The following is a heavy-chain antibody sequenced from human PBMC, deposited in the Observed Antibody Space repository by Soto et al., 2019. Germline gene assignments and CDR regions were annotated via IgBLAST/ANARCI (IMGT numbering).Heavy chain of an antibody. CDR3: DKDNLAAVTEGIGNGMVV. J-gene: IGHJ6*02. CDR2: ISYDGQNR. D-gene: IGHD2-21*02. CDR1: GFAFNGYV. V-gene: IGHV3-30*18. Sequence: QGQLVESVGGVVHPGTSLRLSCGASGFAFNGYVMHWVRQAPGKGLEWVAAISYDGQNRYYADSMRGRITISRDNTKNMLVLEMRGLRAEDTGVYYCDKDNLAAVTEGIGNGMVVWGRGTPVTISS.